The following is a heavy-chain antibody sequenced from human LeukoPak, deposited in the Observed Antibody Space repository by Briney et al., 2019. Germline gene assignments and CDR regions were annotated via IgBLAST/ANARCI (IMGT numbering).Heavy chain of an antibody. CDR1: GGSISSSSYY. CDR2: IYYSGST. Sequence: KPSETLSLTCTVSGGSISSSSYYWGWIRQPPGKGLEWIGSIYYSGSTYYNPSLKSRVTISVATSKNQFSLKLSSVTAADTAVYYCARRPPRVQLWPKFDYWGQGTLVTVSS. CDR3: ARRPPRVQLWPKFDY. D-gene: IGHD5-18*01. J-gene: IGHJ4*02. V-gene: IGHV4-39*01.